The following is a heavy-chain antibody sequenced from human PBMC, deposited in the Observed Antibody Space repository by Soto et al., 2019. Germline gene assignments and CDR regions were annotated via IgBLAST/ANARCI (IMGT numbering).Heavy chain of an antibody. Sequence: ASVKVSCKASGYTFTNYGISWVRQAPGQGLEWMGWINVYNGNTKYAQKVQGRVTMTTDTSTSTAYMELRSLRSDDTAVYYFARGVGAGSYYNHSTWFEPWGKGTLVTVSS. CDR2: INVYNGNT. J-gene: IGHJ5*02. V-gene: IGHV1-18*01. D-gene: IGHD3-10*01. CDR3: ARGVGAGSYYNHSTWFEP. CDR1: GYTFTNYG.